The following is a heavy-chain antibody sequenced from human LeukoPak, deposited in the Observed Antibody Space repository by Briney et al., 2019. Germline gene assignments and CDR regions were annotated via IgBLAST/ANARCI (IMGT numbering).Heavy chain of an antibody. J-gene: IGHJ4*02. Sequence: ASVKVSCKASGYTFTTYDITWVRQATGQGLEWMGWMNPNSGDTAYAQKFQGRVAMTRDTSISTAYMELSSLRSEDTAVYYCARGLGDYYYTSGYYYAVPAHWGQGTLVTVSS. CDR3: ARGLGDYYYTSGYYYAVPAH. CDR1: GYTFTTYD. CDR2: MNPNSGDT. V-gene: IGHV1-8*01. D-gene: IGHD3-22*01.